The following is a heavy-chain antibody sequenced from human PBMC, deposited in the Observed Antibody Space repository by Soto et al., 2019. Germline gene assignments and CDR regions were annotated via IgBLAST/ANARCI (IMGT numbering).Heavy chain of an antibody. CDR3: AKDLHCSGGSCYSPEYFQH. Sequence: PGGSLRLCCAASGFTFSSYAMSWVRQAPGKGLEWVSAISGSGGSTYYADSVKGRFTISRDNSKNTLYLQMNSLRAEDTAVYYCAKDLHCSGGSCYSPEYFQHWGQGTLVTVSS. CDR1: GFTFSSYA. V-gene: IGHV3-23*01. CDR2: ISGSGGST. J-gene: IGHJ1*01. D-gene: IGHD2-15*01.